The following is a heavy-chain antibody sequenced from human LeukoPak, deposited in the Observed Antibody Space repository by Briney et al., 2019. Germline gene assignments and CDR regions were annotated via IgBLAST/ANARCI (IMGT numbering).Heavy chain of an antibody. CDR2: IYHSGST. CDR1: GYSTSSGYY. Sequence: PSETLSLTCTVSGYSTSSGYYWGWIRQPPGKGLEWIGSIYHSGSTYYNPSLKSRVTISVDTSKNQFSLKLSSVTAADTAVYYCARDILGGYYYDSSGFWGQGTLVTVSS. J-gene: IGHJ4*02. V-gene: IGHV4-38-2*02. D-gene: IGHD3-22*01. CDR3: ARDILGGYYYDSSGF.